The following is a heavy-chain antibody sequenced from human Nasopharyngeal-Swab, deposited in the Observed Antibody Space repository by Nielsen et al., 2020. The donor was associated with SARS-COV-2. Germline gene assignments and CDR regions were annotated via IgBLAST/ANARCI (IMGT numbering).Heavy chain of an antibody. CDR3: ARSARSWYRAYYYYMDV. V-gene: IGHV3-30-3*01. CDR1: GFTFSSYA. Sequence: GVSLKISCAASGFTFSSYAMHWVRQGPGKGLEWVAVISYDGSNKYYADSVKGRFTISRDNSKNTLYLQMNSLRAEDTAVYYCARSARSWYRAYYYYMDVWGKGTTVTVSS. J-gene: IGHJ6*03. CDR2: ISYDGSNK. D-gene: IGHD6-13*01.